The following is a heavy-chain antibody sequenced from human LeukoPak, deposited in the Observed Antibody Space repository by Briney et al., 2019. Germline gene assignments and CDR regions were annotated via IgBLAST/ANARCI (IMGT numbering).Heavy chain of an antibody. CDR1: GFTFSSYS. D-gene: IGHD3-10*01. J-gene: IGHJ4*02. V-gene: IGHV3-23*01. CDR2: IRGNGGST. Sequence: PGGSLRLSCAASGFTFSSYSMSWVRQAPGKGLEWVATIRGNGGSTYYVDSVKGRFTISRDNAKNTMYLQMNSLRTEHTAVYYCAKSPGTLVRGVSYFDYWGQGTLVTVSS. CDR3: AKSPGTLVRGVSYFDY.